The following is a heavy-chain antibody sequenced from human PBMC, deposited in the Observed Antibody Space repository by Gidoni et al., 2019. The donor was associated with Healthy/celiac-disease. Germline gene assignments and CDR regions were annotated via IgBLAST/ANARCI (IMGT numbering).Heavy chain of an antibody. D-gene: IGHD3-22*01. CDR1: GSTVSSNY. CDR3: ARDRGHYDSSGYYFGDYYYYGMDV. Sequence: EVQLVETGGGLIQPGGSLRLSCAASGSTVSSNYMSWVRQAPGKGLEWVSVSYSGGSTDYAESVKGRFTISRDNSKNTLYLQMNSLGAEDTAVYYCARDRGHYDSSGYYFGDYYYYGMDVWGQGTTVTVSS. J-gene: IGHJ6*02. CDR2: SYSGGST. V-gene: IGHV3-53*02.